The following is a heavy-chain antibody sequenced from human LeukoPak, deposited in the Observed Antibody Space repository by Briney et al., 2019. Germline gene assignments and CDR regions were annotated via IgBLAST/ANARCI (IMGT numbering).Heavy chain of an antibody. CDR2: INPNSGGT. CDR1: GYTFTSYG. V-gene: IGHV1-2*02. D-gene: IGHD3-22*01. J-gene: IGHJ4*02. Sequence: ASVKVSCKASGYTFTSYGINWVRQAPGQGLEWMGWINPNSGGTNYAQKFQGRVTMTRDTSISTAYMELSRLRSDDTAVYYCARVVGYYDSSGYYPHSYFDYWGQGTLVTVSS. CDR3: ARVVGYYDSSGYYPHSYFDY.